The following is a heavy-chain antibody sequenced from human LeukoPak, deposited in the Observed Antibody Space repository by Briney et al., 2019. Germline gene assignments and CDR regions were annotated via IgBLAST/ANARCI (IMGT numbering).Heavy chain of an antibody. J-gene: IGHJ6*02. V-gene: IGHV4-30-4*08. Sequence: SETLSLTCSVSGGSIAVNHYYWGWIRQPPGKGLEWIGYIYYSGSTYYNPSLKSRVTISVDTSKNQFSLKLSSVTAADTAVYYCAREVYGDYYYYYYYGMDVWGQGTTVTVSS. D-gene: IGHD4-17*01. CDR3: AREVYGDYYYYYYYGMDV. CDR2: IYYSGST. CDR1: GGSIAVNHYY.